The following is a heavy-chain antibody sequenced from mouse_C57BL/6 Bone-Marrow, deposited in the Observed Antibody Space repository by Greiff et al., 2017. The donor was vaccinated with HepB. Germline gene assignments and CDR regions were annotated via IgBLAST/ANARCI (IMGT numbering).Heavy chain of an antibody. Sequence: VQLQQSVAELVRPGASVKLSCTASGFNIKNTYMHWVKQRPEQGLEWIGRIDPANGNTKYAPKFQGKATITADTSSSTAYLQLSSLTSEDTAIDDCAISYYYGSSYWYFDVWGTGTPVTVAS. D-gene: IGHD1-1*01. CDR1: GFNIKNTY. V-gene: IGHV14-3*01. CDR3: AISYYYGSSYWYFDV. J-gene: IGHJ1*03. CDR2: IDPANGNT.